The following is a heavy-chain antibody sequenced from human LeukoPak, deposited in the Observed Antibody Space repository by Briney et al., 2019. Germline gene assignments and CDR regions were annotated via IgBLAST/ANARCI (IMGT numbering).Heavy chain of an antibody. J-gene: IGHJ4*02. D-gene: IGHD1-26*01. CDR3: ARDRPSGSLDY. CDR1: GYTFTSYY. Sequence: ASVKVSCKASGYTFTSYYMHWVRQAHGQGLEWMGIINPSGGSTSYAQKFQGRVTMTRDMSTSAVYMELSSLRSEDTAVYYCARDRPSGSLDYWGQGTLVTVSS. V-gene: IGHV1-46*01. CDR2: INPSGGST.